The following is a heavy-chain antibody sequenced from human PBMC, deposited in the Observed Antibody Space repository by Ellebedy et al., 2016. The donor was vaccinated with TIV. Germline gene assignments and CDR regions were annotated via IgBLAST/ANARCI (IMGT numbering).Heavy chain of an antibody. CDR3: ARAIYGASYL. V-gene: IGHV3-53*01. CDR1: GFTVSSKY. J-gene: IGHJ2*01. CDR2: IYSIGET. D-gene: IGHD4-17*01. Sequence: GESLKISCAVSGFTVSSKYMIWVRQAPGKGLEWLSVIYSIGETYYADSVKGRFTVIRDNSENTLLLQMNTLRAEDTAVYYCARAIYGASYLWGRGTLVTVSS.